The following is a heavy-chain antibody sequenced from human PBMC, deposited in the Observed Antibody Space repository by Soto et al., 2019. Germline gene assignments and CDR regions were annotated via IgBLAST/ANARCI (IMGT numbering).Heavy chain of an antibody. CDR1: GYTFTGYY. Sequence: ASVKVSCKASGYTFTGYYMHWVRQAPGQGLEWMGIINPSGGSTSYAQKFQGRVTMTRDTSTSTVYMELSSLRSEDTAVYYCARDPQGIAVDHSYYYGMDVWGQGTTVTVSS. D-gene: IGHD6-19*01. CDR3: ARDPQGIAVDHSYYYGMDV. V-gene: IGHV1-46*01. J-gene: IGHJ6*02. CDR2: INPSGGST.